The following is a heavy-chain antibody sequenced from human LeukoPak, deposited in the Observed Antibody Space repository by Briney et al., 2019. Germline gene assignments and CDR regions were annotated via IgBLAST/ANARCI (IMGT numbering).Heavy chain of an antibody. J-gene: IGHJ4*02. CDR3: ARDSVSGYDY. D-gene: IGHD5-12*01. V-gene: IGHV4-4*02. CDR1: GGSISGSNW. CDR2: IYTSGST. Sequence: SETLSLTCAVSGGSISGSNWWSWVRQPPGKGLEWIGRIYTSGSTNYNPSLKSRVTMSVDTSKNQFSLKLSSVTAADTAVYYCARDSVSGYDYWGQGTLVTVSS.